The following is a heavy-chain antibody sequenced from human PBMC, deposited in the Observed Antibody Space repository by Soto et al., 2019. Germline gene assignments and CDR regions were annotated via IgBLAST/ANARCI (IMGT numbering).Heavy chain of an antibody. CDR2: ISYDGSNK. Sequence: GGSLRLSCAASGFTFSSYGMHWVRQAPGKGLEWVAVISYDGSNKYYADSVKGRFTISRDNSKNTLYLQMNSLRAEDTAVYYCAKVKFGIYYDSSGYWPLFDYWGQGTLVTVSS. CDR3: AKVKFGIYYDSSGYWPLFDY. J-gene: IGHJ4*02. D-gene: IGHD3-22*01. V-gene: IGHV3-30*18. CDR1: GFTFSSYG.